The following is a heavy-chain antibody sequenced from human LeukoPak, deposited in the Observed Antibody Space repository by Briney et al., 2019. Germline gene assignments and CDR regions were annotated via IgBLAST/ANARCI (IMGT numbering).Heavy chain of an antibody. V-gene: IGHV1-69*04. D-gene: IGHD3-3*01. CDR2: IIPILGIA. CDR1: RTTFSSYS. Sequence: SVKVSCKTSRTTFSSYSISWVRQSPGQGLEWMGRIIPILGIANYAQKFQGRVTITADKSTNTAYMELSSLASEDTAVYYCARDPTLTAIQRRHFDLWGRGTLVTVSA. J-gene: IGHJ2*01. CDR3: ARDPTLTAIQRRHFDL.